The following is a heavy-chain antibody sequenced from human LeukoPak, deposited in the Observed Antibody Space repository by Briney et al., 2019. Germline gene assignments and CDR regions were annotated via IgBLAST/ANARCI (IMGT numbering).Heavy chain of an antibody. J-gene: IGHJ5*02. CDR3: ARVGDGYNSEGDWFDP. CDR1: GYTFTGYH. Sequence: GASVKVSCKASGYTFTGYHMHWVRQAPGQGLEWMGWINPNSGGTNYAQKFQGRVTMTRDTSISTAYMELSRLRSDDTAVYYCARVGDGYNSEGDWFDPWGQGTLVTVSS. D-gene: IGHD5-24*01. CDR2: INPNSGGT. V-gene: IGHV1-2*02.